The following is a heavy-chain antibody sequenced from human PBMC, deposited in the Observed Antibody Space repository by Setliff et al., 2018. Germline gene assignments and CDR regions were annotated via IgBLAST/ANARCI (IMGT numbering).Heavy chain of an antibody. CDR3: VRDTTSGWMLTN. CDR1: GGSFSGDY. V-gene: IGHV4-34*01. D-gene: IGHD6-25*01. CDR2: INHSGST. J-gene: IGHJ4*02. Sequence: SETLSLTCVVYGGSFSGDYWSWIRQPPGKGLEWIGEINHSGSTNYNPSLKSRVTISVDTSKNQFSLKLSSVTAADTAVYYCVRDTTSGWMLTNWGQGTLVTVSS.